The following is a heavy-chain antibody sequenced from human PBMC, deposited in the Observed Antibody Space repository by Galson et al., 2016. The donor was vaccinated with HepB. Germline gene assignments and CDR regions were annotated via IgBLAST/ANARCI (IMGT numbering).Heavy chain of an antibody. CDR2: ISGGGVRT. Sequence: SLRLSCAASGFSFSDYGMNWVRQAPGKGLQWVSAISGGGVRTWSADFMKGRITISRDNSRNMLFLEMNSLRAEDTAVYYCAKTITIFGVNTYFDYWGQGTPVTVSS. V-gene: IGHV3-23*01. CDR1: GFSFSDYG. J-gene: IGHJ4*02. CDR3: AKTITIFGVNTYFDY. D-gene: IGHD3-3*01.